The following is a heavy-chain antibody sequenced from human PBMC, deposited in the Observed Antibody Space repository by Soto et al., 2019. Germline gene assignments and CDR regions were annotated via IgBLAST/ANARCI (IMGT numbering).Heavy chain of an antibody. CDR2: VNPHGGST. V-gene: IGHV1-46*01. D-gene: IGHD3-3*01. CDR3: ARSSGGNFGIIIEGSNWFDP. Sequence: ASVKVSCKAPGDTFTSYYLNWVRQAPGQGLEWMGVVNPHGGSTKYAQKFQGRITMTRDTSGSTVYMELSSLRSDDTAIYYCARSSGGNFGIIIEGSNWFDPWGQGTLVTVSS. CDR1: GDTFTSYY. J-gene: IGHJ5*02.